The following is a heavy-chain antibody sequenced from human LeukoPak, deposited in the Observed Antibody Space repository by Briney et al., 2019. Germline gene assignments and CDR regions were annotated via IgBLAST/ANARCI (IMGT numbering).Heavy chain of an antibody. J-gene: IGHJ4*02. CDR2: ISGGSSNT. V-gene: IGHV3-11*06. CDR1: GFTLSDYY. D-gene: IGHD6-13*01. CDR3: ARKGRSWFNDFDY. Sequence: PGGSLRLSCAASGFTLSDYYMSWIRQAPREGLEWVSYISGGSSNTNYADSVRGRFTASRDNAKNSLYLQMNSLRAEDTAVYYCARKGRSWFNDFDYWGQGTPVTVSS.